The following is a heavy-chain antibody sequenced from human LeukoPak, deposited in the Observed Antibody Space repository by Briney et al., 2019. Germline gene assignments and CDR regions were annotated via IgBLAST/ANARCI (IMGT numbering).Heavy chain of an antibody. CDR2: ISGSGGST. V-gene: IGHV3-23*01. J-gene: IGHJ4*02. CDR1: GFTFSSYA. Sequence: GGSLRLSCAASGFTFSSYAMSWVRQAPGKGLEWVSAISGSGGSTYYADSVKGRFTISRDNSKNTLYLQMNSLRAEDTAVYYCAKSGRAYGSGSYYNDYWGQGTLDTVSS. CDR3: AKSGRAYGSGSYYNDY. D-gene: IGHD3-10*01.